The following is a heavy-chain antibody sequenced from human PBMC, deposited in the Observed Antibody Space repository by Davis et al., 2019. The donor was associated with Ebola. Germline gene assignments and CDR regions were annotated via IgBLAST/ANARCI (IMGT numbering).Heavy chain of an antibody. D-gene: IGHD3-22*01. CDR3: ARRSRYYYDSRGYYTRYYFDY. CDR1: AGSISSSSDH. V-gene: IGHV4-39*01. J-gene: IGHJ4*02. CDR2: INYSGST. Sequence: SQTLSLTCTVAAGSISSSSDHWGLTRQPRGKGLVWIGSINYSGSTYYNPSLKSRVTKSLDTSKNQFSLKLSPVTAADTAVYYCARRSRYYYDSRGYYTRYYFDYWRQGTLVTVSS.